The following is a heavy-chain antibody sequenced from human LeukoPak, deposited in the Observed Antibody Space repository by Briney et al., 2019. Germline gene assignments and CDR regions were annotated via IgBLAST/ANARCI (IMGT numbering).Heavy chain of an antibody. Sequence: SETLSLTCTVSGGSFGYFYWSWIRQSPGKGLEWIGYVYYGGNTNYNPSLKSRVTISVDTSKNQFSLKLSSVTAADTAVYYCARTRDFWSGSLLGYWGQGTLVTVSS. D-gene: IGHD3-3*01. CDR1: GGSFGYFY. CDR3: ARTRDFWSGSLLGY. J-gene: IGHJ4*02. CDR2: VYYGGNT. V-gene: IGHV4-59*08.